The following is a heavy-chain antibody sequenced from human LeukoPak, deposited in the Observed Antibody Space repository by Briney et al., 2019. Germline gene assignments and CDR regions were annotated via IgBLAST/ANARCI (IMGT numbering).Heavy chain of an antibody. V-gene: IGHV4-61*02. J-gene: IGHJ3*02. CDR2: IYTSGST. CDR1: GNSISSGDNY. D-gene: IGHD3-22*01. CDR3: ATEDSSGYYNDAFDI. Sequence: PSETLSLTCTVSGNSISSGDNYWSWIRQPAGKGLEWIGRIYTSGSTNYNPSLKSRVTISGDTSKNQFSLKLSSVTAADTAVYYCATEDSSGYYNDAFDIWGQGTMVTVSS.